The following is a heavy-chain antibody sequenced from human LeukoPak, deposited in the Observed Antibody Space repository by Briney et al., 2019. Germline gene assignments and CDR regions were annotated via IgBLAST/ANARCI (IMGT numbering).Heavy chain of an antibody. D-gene: IGHD6-6*01. Sequence: GGSLRLSCAASGFTFRNHWMHWVRQTPGKGLVWVSRISSDGSSTTYADSVKGRFTISGDNAKNTLYLQMNNLRAEDTAMYYCARDQRVTGRPDIDYWGQGTLVIVSS. CDR1: GFTFRNHW. CDR3: ARDQRVTGRPDIDY. J-gene: IGHJ4*02. V-gene: IGHV3-74*03. CDR2: ISSDGSST.